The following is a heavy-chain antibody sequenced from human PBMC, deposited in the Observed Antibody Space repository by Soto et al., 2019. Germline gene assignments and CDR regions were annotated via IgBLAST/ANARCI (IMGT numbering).Heavy chain of an antibody. CDR2: IYYSGST. CDR1: GGSISSSSYY. D-gene: IGHD1-26*01. CDR3: ARGIVGATIREECWFDP. Sequence: KQSPTLSLTCTVSGGSISSSSYYWGWIRQPPGKGLEWIGSIYYSGSTYYNPSLKSRVTISVDTSKNQFSLKLSSVTAADTAVYYCARGIVGATIREECWFDPWGQGTLVTVSS. V-gene: IGHV4-39*01. J-gene: IGHJ5*02.